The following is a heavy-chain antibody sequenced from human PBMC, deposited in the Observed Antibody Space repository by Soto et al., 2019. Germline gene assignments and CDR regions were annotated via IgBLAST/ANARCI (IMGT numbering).Heavy chain of an antibody. V-gene: IGHV1-18*01. CDR2: ISAYNGNT. J-gene: IGHJ5*02. Sequence: ASVKVSCKASGYTFTSYGISWVRQAPGQGLEWMGWISAYNGNTNYAQKLQGRVTMTTDTSTSTAYMELRSLRSDDTAVYYCARDLGRIAARLNWFDPWGQGTLVTVSS. D-gene: IGHD6-6*01. CDR3: ARDLGRIAARLNWFDP. CDR1: GYTFTSYG.